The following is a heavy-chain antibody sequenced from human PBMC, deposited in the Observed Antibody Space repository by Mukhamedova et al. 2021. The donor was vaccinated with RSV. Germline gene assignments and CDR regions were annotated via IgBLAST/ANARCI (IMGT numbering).Heavy chain of an antibody. Sequence: IRQSAGKGMEWIGRIYSNGKTNYNPSLKSRVPLSLDTSKNQFSLTLTSLPAPATAFYYFAGELIFAGFVFWAPGPGSP. CDR3: AGELIFAGFVF. J-gene: IGHJ6*02. CDR2: IYSNGKT. D-gene: IGHD3-3*02. V-gene: IGHV4-4*07.